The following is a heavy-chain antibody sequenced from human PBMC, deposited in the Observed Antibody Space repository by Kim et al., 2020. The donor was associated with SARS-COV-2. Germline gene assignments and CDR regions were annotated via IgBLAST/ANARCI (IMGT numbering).Heavy chain of an antibody. J-gene: IGHJ4*02. V-gene: IGHV3-23*01. CDR1: GFTFSSYA. Sequence: GGSLRLSCAASGFTFSSYAMSWVRQAPGKGLEWVSAISGSGGSTYYADSVKGRFTISRDNSKNTLYLQMNSLRAEDTAVYYCAKREDIVVVVAGPTETPRAYWGQGTLVTVSS. CDR3: AKREDIVVVVAGPTETPRAY. CDR2: ISGSGGST. D-gene: IGHD2-15*01.